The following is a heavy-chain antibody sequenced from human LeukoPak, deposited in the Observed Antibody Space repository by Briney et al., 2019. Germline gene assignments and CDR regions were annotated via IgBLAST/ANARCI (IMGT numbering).Heavy chain of an antibody. CDR2: IYYSGST. J-gene: IGHJ3*02. Sequence: SETLSLTCTVSGGSISSGYYYWGWIRQHPGKGLEWIGYIYYSGSTYYNPSLKSRVTISVDTSKNQFSLKLSSVTAADTAVYYCARDMGDYYDSSGYSWAFDIWGQGTMVTVSS. V-gene: IGHV4-31*03. CDR3: ARDMGDYYDSSGYSWAFDI. D-gene: IGHD3-22*01. CDR1: GGSISSGYYY.